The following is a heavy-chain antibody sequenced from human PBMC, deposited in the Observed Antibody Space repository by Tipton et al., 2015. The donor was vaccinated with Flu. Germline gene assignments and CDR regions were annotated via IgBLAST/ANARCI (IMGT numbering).Heavy chain of an antibody. V-gene: IGHV4-30-4*01. CDR2: IYYSGST. CDR1: GGSISSGDYY. D-gene: IGHD1-1*01. J-gene: IGHJ4*02. Sequence: LSCTVSGGSISSGDYYWSWIRQPPGKGLEWIGYIYYSGSTYYNPSLKSRVTISVDTSKNQFSLKLSSVTAADTAVYYCASENVRSGRYFDYWGQGTLVTVSS. CDR3: ASENVRSGRYFDY.